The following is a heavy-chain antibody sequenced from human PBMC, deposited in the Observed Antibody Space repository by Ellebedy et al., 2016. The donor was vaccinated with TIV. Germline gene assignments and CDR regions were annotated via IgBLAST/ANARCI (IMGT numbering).Heavy chain of an antibody. D-gene: IGHD2-2*01. J-gene: IGHJ4*02. CDR2: IDHSGTT. CDR3: ARDFCSSTSCLNYFDY. V-gene: IGHV4-4*02. Sequence: MPSETLSLTCAVSGGSISSNNWWNCVRQPPGKGLEWIGEIDHSGTTNYNPSLKSRVTISVDKSKNQFSLMLNSVTAADPAVYYCARDFCSSTSCLNYFDYWGQGALVTVSS. CDR1: GGSISSNNW.